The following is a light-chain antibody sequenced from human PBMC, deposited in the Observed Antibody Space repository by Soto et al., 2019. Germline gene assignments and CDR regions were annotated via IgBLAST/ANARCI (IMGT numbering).Light chain of an antibody. Sequence: DIVMTQSPDSLAVSLGERATINCKSSQRVLYSSKNKNYVAWYQQRPGQPPKLLIYWTSIRESGGHDRFSGSVSGTDFTRTISSLQAEDVAVYFCQQYYSPPLTFGGGTNVEIK. CDR2: WTS. CDR1: QRVLYSSKNKNY. V-gene: IGKV4-1*01. CDR3: QQYYSPPLT. J-gene: IGKJ4*01.